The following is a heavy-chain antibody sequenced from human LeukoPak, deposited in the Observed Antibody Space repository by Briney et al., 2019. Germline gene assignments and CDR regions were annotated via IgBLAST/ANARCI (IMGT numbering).Heavy chain of an antibody. J-gene: IGHJ6*02. D-gene: IGHD4-17*01. V-gene: IGHV4-34*01. Sequence: SETLSLTCAVYGGSFSGYYWSWIRQPPGKGLEWIGEINHSGSTNYNPSLKSRVTISVDTSKNQFSLELSSVTAADTAVYYCARAHYDYYYYYGMDVWGQGTTVTVSS. CDR1: GGSFSGYY. CDR3: ARAHYDYYYYYGMDV. CDR2: INHSGST.